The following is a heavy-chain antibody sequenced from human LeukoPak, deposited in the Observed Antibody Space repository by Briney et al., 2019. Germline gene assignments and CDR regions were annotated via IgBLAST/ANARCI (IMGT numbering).Heavy chain of an antibody. CDR1: GGSISSYY. V-gene: IGHV4-59*01. J-gene: IGHJ6*02. CDR3: ARGVGSSTQVDYYYGMDV. CDR2: VYYSGST. Sequence: SETLSLTCTVSGGSISSYYWTWIRQPPGKGLEWIGYVYYSGSTNYNPSLKGRVIMSVDTSKNQFSLNLTSVTAADTAVYYCARGVGSSTQVDYYYGMDVWGQGTTVTVSS. D-gene: IGHD2-2*01.